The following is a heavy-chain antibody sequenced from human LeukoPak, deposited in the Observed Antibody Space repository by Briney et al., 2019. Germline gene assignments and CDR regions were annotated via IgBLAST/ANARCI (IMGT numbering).Heavy chain of an antibody. V-gene: IGHV4-30-4*01. J-gene: IGHJ4*02. CDR3: ARTSYYYDNSGFDS. CDR1: GDSISSGDYY. D-gene: IGHD3-22*01. CDR2: IYHSGST. Sequence: SQTLSLTCTVSGDSISSGDYYWSWIRQPPGKGLEWIGYIYHSGSTYYYPSLKSRVTISVDTSRNQFSLKLSSVTAADTAIYYCARTSYYYDNSGFDSWGQGILVTVSS.